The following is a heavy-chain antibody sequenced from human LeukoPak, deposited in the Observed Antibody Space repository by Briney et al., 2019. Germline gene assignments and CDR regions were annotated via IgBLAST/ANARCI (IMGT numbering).Heavy chain of an antibody. V-gene: IGHV1-2*02. J-gene: IGHJ1*01. D-gene: IGHD3-10*01. CDR3: ARGGTMAHTPIQH. CDR2: INPNSGGT. CDR1: GYTFTGYY. Sequence: ASVKVSCKASGYTFTGYYLHWVRQAPGQGLEWMGWINPNSGGTSSAQKFQGRVTMTGDTSINTAYMELSRLRSDDTAVYYCARGGTMAHTPIQHWGQGTLVTVSS.